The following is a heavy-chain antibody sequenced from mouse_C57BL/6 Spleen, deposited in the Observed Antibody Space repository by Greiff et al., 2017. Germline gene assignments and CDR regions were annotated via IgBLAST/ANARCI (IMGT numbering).Heavy chain of an antibody. CDR1: GFSLSTSGMG. Sequence: QVTLKESGPGILQSSQTLSLTCSFSGFSLSTSGMGVSWIRQPSGKGLEWLAHIYWDDAKRYNPSLNSRLTISKDTSRNQVFLKITSVDTADTATYYCARNVVTTGDAMDYWGQGTSVTVSS. D-gene: IGHD2-2*01. V-gene: IGHV8-12*01. J-gene: IGHJ4*01. CDR3: ARNVVTTGDAMDY. CDR2: IYWDDAK.